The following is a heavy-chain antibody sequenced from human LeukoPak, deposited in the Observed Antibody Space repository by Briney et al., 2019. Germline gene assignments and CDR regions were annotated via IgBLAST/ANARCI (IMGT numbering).Heavy chain of an antibody. CDR1: GGTFSSYA. D-gene: IGHD3-10*01. CDR3: ASGQSAEWFGELYPYYGMDV. CDR2: IIPIFGTA. V-gene: IGHV1-69*06. Sequence: VASVKVSCKASGGTFSSYAISWVRQAPGQGLEWMGGIIPIFGTANYAQKFQGRVTITADKSTSTAYMELSSLRSEDTAVYYCASGQSAEWFGELYPYYGMDVWGKGTTVTVSS. J-gene: IGHJ6*04.